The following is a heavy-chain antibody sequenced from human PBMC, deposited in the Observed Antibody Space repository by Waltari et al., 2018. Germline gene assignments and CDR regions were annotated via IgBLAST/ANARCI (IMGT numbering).Heavy chain of an antibody. CDR2: IYNGGSGT. D-gene: IGHD3-16*01. Sequence: EVQLVESGGDLVQPGGSLRLSCAASGFTFSTYAMSWVRQSPGKGLGWVSSIYNGGSGTDYADSVKGRFTISRDNSRNTLYLQMNSLSVEDTAVYYCTNGGYWGQGTLVTVSS. CDR3: TNGGY. CDR1: GFTFSTYA. V-gene: IGHV3-23*03. J-gene: IGHJ4*02.